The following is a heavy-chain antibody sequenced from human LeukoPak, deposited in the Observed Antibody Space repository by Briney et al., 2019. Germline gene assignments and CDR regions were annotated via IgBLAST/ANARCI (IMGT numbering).Heavy chain of an antibody. CDR3: AKSPLEWLPYYFDY. V-gene: IGHV3-48*03. CDR2: ISSSGSTI. D-gene: IGHD3-3*01. Sequence: PGGSLRLSCAASGFTFSSYEMNWVRQAPGKGLEWVSYISSSGSTIYYDDSVKCRFTISRDNAKNSLYLQMNSLRAEDTAVYYCAKSPLEWLPYYFDYWGQGTLVTVSS. J-gene: IGHJ4*02. CDR1: GFTFSSYE.